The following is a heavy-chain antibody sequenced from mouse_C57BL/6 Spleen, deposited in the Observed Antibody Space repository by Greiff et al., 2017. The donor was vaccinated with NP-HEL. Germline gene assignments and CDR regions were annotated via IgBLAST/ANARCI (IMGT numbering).Heavy chain of an antibody. J-gene: IGHJ2*01. CDR3: ARRSSLDY. V-gene: IGHV1-26*01. Sequence: EVQLQQSGPELVKPGASVKISCKASGYTFTDYYMNWVKQSHGKSLEWIGDINPNNGGTSYNQKFKGKATLTVDKSSSTAYMELRSLTSDDSAVYYCARRSSLDYWGQGTTLTVSS. D-gene: IGHD1-3*01. CDR1: GYTFTDYY. CDR2: INPNNGGT.